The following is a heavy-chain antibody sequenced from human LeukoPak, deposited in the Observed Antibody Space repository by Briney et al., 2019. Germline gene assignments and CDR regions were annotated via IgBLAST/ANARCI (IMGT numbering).Heavy chain of an antibody. V-gene: IGHV4-31*03. CDR3: ARASGVGEQQLVLGY. D-gene: IGHD6-13*01. Sequence: SQTLSLTCTVSGGSISSGGYYWSWIRQHPGKGLEWIGYIYYSGSTYYNPSLKSRVTISVDTSKNQFSLKLSSVTAADTAVYYCARASGVGEQQLVLGYWGQGNPGHRLL. J-gene: IGHJ4*02. CDR1: GGSISSGGYY. CDR2: IYYSGST.